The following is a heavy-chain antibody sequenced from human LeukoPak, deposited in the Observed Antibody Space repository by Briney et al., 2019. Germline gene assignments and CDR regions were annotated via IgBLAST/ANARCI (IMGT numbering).Heavy chain of an antibody. CDR2: ISGSGGST. Sequence: GGSLRLSCAASGFTFSSYAMSWVRQAPGKGLEWVSSISGSGGSTYYADSVKGRFTISRDTSTNTLSLQMNSLRAEDTAVYYCAKGESGYSYTMDVWGQGTTVTVSS. CDR3: AKGESGYSYTMDV. V-gene: IGHV3-23*01. J-gene: IGHJ6*02. D-gene: IGHD5-18*01. CDR1: GFTFSSYA.